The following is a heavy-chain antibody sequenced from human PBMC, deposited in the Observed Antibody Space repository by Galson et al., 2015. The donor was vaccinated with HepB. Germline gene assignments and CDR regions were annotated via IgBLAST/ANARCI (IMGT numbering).Heavy chain of an antibody. D-gene: IGHD3-22*01. CDR2: IVVGSGNT. J-gene: IGHJ2*01. Sequence: SVKVSCKASGFIFTASTMQWVRQARGQRLEWIGWIVVGSGNTNYAQKFQERLTITRDMSTNTAYMELSSLRSEDTAVYYCAADSSPYYYDTSGNFGYFDLWGRGTLVTVSS. CDR1: GFIFTAST. V-gene: IGHV1-58*02. CDR3: AADSSPYYYDTSGNFGYFDL.